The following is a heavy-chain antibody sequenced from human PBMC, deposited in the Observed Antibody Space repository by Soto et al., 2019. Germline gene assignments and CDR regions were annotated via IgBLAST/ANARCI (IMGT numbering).Heavy chain of an antibody. Sequence: QVQFQESGPGLLKPSETLSLTCTVSGGYISSYYWTWIRQLPGKGLEWIGYIYYSGSTNYNPSLKSRVTMSIDTSKNQFSLKLSSVTAADTAVYYCARAFGSTMPSLFWGQGTLVTVSS. CDR3: ARAFGSTMPSLF. CDR2: IYYSGST. D-gene: IGHD2-2*01. V-gene: IGHV4-59*01. J-gene: IGHJ4*02. CDR1: GGYISSYY.